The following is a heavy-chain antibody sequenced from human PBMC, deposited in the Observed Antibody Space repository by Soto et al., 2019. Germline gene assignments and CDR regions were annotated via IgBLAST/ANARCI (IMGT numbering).Heavy chain of an antibody. J-gene: IGHJ6*02. CDR3: ARDLMRGMDV. CDR1: GFAFSSYA. CDR2: ISYDGSNK. Sequence: HPGGSLRLSCAASGFAFSSYAMHWARQAPGKGLEWVAVISYDGSNKYYADSVKGRFTISRDNSKNTLYLQMNSLRAEDTAVYYCARDLMRGMDVWGQGTTVTVSS. V-gene: IGHV3-30-3*01. D-gene: IGHD2-8*01.